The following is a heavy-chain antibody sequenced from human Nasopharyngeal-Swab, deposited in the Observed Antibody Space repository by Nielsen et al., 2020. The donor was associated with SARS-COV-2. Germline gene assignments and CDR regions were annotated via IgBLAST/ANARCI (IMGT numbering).Heavy chain of an antibody. Sequence: WIRQPPGKALEWLALLYWDDDNRYNPSLKSRITITKDTSKNHVVLTMTNMDPVDTATYFCVHSTGWRLDYWGQGTLVNRLL. V-gene: IGHV2-5*02. CDR2: LYWDDDN. D-gene: IGHD6-19*01. J-gene: IGHJ4*02. CDR3: VHSTGWRLDY.